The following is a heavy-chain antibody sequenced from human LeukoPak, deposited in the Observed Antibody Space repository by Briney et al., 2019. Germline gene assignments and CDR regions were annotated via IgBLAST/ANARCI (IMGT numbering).Heavy chain of an antibody. D-gene: IGHD6-13*01. J-gene: IGHJ4*02. CDR1: GFTFSDSF. CDR3: ATSSWYRLAY. CDR2: SRNKADSYTA. V-gene: IGHV3-72*01. Sequence: GGSLRLSCAASGFTFSDSFMSWVRQAPGKGLEWVGRSRNKADSYTAEYAASVKGRFTISRDESKNSLYLQISSLESEDAAVYYCATSSWYRLAYWGQGSLVTVSS.